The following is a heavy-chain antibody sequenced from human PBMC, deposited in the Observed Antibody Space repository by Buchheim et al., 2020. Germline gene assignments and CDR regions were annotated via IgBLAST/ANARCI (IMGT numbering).Heavy chain of an antibody. CDR3: ARQITMVRGLTVQDYHYMDV. D-gene: IGHD3-10*01. CDR2: INHSGRT. CDR1: GGSFSGFY. Sequence: QVQLQQWGAGLLKPSETLSLTCAVYGGSFSGFYWSWIRQPPGKGLECIGEINHSGRTNYNPSLKSRVTISVDTSKNQFSLKLSSVTAADTAVYYCARQITMVRGLTVQDYHYMDVWGKGTT. V-gene: IGHV4-34*01. J-gene: IGHJ6*03.